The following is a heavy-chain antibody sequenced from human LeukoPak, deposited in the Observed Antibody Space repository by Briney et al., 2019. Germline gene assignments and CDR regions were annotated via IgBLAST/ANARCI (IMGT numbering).Heavy chain of an antibody. CDR3: AKFYAAAEETEDY. CDR2: IRYDGSNK. Sequence: PGGSLRLSCAASGFTFSSYGMHWVRQAPGKGLEWVAFIRYDGSNKYYADSVKGRFTISRDNSKNTLYLQMNSLRAEDTAVYYCAKFYAAAEETEDYWGQGTLVTVPS. V-gene: IGHV3-30*02. D-gene: IGHD6-13*01. J-gene: IGHJ4*02. CDR1: GFTFSSYG.